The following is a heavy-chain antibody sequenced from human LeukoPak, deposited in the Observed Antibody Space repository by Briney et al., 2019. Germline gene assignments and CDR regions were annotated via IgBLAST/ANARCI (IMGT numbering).Heavy chain of an antibody. V-gene: IGHV4-34*01. CDR1: GDSFSGYY. CDR2: INHSGST. CDR3: ARDLNGGGYDLD. Sequence: SETLSLTCAVHGDSFSGYYWSWVRQPPGKGLELVGGINHSGSTNYNPSLQSRVTISLDTSNTQFSLKLSSVTAADTAVYYCARDLNGGGYDLDWGQGTLVTVSS. J-gene: IGHJ4*02. D-gene: IGHD5-12*01.